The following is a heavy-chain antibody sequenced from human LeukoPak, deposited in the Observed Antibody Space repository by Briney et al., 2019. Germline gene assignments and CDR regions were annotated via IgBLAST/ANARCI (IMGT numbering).Heavy chain of an antibody. D-gene: IGHD2-21*02. V-gene: IGHV3-21*01. CDR1: GFTFSSYS. CDR3: AIRHCGGDCYFDY. J-gene: IGHJ4*02. Sequence: GGSLRLSCAASGFTFSSYSMNWVRQAPGKGLEWVSSISSSSYIYYADSVKGRFTISRDNAKNSLYLQMNSLRAEDTAVYYCAIRHCGGDCYFDYWGQGTLVTVSS. CDR2: ISSSSYI.